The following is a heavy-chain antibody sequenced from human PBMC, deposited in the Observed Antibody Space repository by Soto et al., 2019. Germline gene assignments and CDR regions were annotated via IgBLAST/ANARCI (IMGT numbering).Heavy chain of an antibody. CDR1: GFTFSSYS. Sequence: PGGSLRLSCAASGFTFSSYSMNWVRQAPGKGLEWVSYISSSSSTIYYADSVKGRFTISRDNAKNSLYLQMNSLRAEDTAVYYCARGDYHDTSGPFSDAFEVWGQGTMVTVAS. CDR3: ARGDYHDTSGPFSDAFEV. CDR2: ISSSSSTI. J-gene: IGHJ3*01. D-gene: IGHD3-22*01. V-gene: IGHV3-48*01.